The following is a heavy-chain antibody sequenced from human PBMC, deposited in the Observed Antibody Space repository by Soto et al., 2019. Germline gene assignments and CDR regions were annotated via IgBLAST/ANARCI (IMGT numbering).Heavy chain of an antibody. D-gene: IGHD6-13*01. Sequence: GASVKVSCKASGYTFTSYGISWVRQAPGQGLEWMGWISAYNGNTNYAQKLQGRVTMTTDTSTSTAYMELRSLRSDDTAVYYCASRSSSSWYEPFDIWGQGTMVTVSS. CDR1: GYTFTSYG. CDR3: ASRSSSSWYEPFDI. CDR2: ISAYNGNT. J-gene: IGHJ3*02. V-gene: IGHV1-18*04.